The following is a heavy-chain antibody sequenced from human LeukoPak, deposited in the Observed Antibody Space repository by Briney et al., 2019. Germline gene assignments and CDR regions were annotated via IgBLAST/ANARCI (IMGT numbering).Heavy chain of an antibody. V-gene: IGHV4-39*07. J-gene: IGHJ6*03. Sequence: PSETLSLTCTVSGGSISSSSYYWGWIRQPPGKGLEWIGSIYYSGSTYYNPSLKSRVTISVDTSKNQFSLKLSSVTAADTAVYYCARENPKGYYGDLLPYYMDVWGKGTTVTVSS. CDR3: ARENPKGYYGDLLPYYMDV. CDR1: GGSISSSSYY. D-gene: IGHD4-17*01. CDR2: IYYSGST.